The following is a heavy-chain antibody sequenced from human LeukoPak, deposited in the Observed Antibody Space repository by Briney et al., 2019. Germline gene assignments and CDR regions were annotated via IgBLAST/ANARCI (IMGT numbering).Heavy chain of an antibody. CDR2: IYYSGST. J-gene: IGHJ4*02. V-gene: IGHV4-59*08. Sequence: SETLSLTCTVSGGSISSYYWSWIRQPPGKGVEWIGYIYYSGSTNYNPSLKSRVTISVDTSKNQFSLKLSSVTAADTAVYYCARQQHSGSCHFDYWGQGTLVTVSS. CDR3: ARQQHSGSCHFDY. CDR1: GGSISSYY. D-gene: IGHD1-26*01.